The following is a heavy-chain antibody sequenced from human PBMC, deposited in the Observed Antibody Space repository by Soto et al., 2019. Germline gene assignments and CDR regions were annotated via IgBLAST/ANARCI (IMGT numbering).Heavy chain of an antibody. Sequence: SETLSLTCAVYGGSFSGYYWSWIRQPPGKGLEWIGEINHSGSTNYNPSLKSRVTISVDTSKNQFSLKLSSVTAADTAVYYCARGRTRGHYGMDVWGQGTTVTVSS. J-gene: IGHJ6*02. CDR1: GGSFSGYY. V-gene: IGHV4-34*01. CDR3: ARGRTRGHYGMDV. CDR2: INHSGST.